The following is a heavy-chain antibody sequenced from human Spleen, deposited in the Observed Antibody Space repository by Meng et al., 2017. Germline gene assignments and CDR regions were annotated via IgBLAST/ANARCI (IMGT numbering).Heavy chain of an antibody. V-gene: IGHV4-34*01. J-gene: IGHJ4*02. Sequence: QVQLQQWGEGLLKPWETLTLPCVVSGGSFSDYYWSWIRQPPGKGLEWIGEINHSGSTNYNPSLESRATISVDTSQNNLSLKLSSVTAADSAVYYCARGPTTMAHDFDYWGQGTLVTVSS. CDR1: GGSFSDYY. CDR3: ARGPTTMAHDFDY. D-gene: IGHD4-11*01. CDR2: INHSGST.